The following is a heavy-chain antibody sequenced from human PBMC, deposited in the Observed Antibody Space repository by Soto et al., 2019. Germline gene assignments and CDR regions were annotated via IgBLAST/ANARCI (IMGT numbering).Heavy chain of an antibody. CDR3: ARDVGTHFDY. CDR1: GFTFSSYG. V-gene: IGHV3-30*03. Sequence: QVQLVESGGGVVQPGRSLRLSCAASGFTFSSYGMHWVRQAPGKGLEWVAVISYDGSNKYYADSVKGRFTISRDNSKNRLYLQMNSLRAEDTAVYYCARDVGTHFDYWGQGTLVTVSS. D-gene: IGHD1-26*01. J-gene: IGHJ4*02. CDR2: ISYDGSNK.